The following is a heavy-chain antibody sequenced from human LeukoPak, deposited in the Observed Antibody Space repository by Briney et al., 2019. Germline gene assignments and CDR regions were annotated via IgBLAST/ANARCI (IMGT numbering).Heavy chain of an antibody. J-gene: IGHJ6*02. Sequence: ASVKVSCKASGYTFTGYYMHWVRQATGQGLEWMGWMNPNSGNTGYAQKFQGRVTMTRNTSISTAYMELSSLRSEDTAVYYCARFGYSSSWFGHYYYYGMDVWGQGTTVTVSS. V-gene: IGHV1-8*02. CDR3: ARFGYSSSWFGHYYYYGMDV. CDR2: MNPNSGNT. D-gene: IGHD6-13*01. CDR1: GYTFTGYY.